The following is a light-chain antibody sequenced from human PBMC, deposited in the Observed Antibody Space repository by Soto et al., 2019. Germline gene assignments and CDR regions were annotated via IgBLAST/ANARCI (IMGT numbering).Light chain of an antibody. CDR2: GAY. J-gene: IGKJ1*01. CDR1: QRVSTN. CDR3: QQYQSWRS. Sequence: EIVLTQSPVTLSVSPGESATLSCRASQRVSTNLAWYQQKPGQAPRLLIYGAYTRATAVPHRFSGSGSGTVFTLTISSRQSEDCAVYYCQQYQSWRSFGQGTKVESK. V-gene: IGKV3-15*01.